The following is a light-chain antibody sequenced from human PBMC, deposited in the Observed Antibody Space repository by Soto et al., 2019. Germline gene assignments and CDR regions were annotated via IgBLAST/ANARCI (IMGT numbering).Light chain of an antibody. Sequence: QSVLTQPPSVSGTPGQRVTISCSGGISNIGTNYVHWFQQLPGTAPKVLSNRDNQRPSGVPDRFSGSKSGTSASLAISGLRSGDEAEYYCAAWDDTVRSYVFGTGTKVTVL. V-gene: IGLV1-47*01. J-gene: IGLJ1*01. CDR2: RDN. CDR3: AAWDDTVRSYV. CDR1: ISNIGTNY.